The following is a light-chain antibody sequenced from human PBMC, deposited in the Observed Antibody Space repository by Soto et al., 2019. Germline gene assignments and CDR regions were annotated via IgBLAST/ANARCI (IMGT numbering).Light chain of an antibody. Sequence: EIVLTQSPGTLSLSPGERATLSCRASQSVSSSYLAWYQQKPGQAPRLLIYGASSRATGIPDRVSGSGSGTDFTLTFSRLESEDFAVYYCQQYGSSPPITFGQGTRLEI. J-gene: IGKJ5*01. V-gene: IGKV3-20*01. CDR2: GAS. CDR1: QSVSSSY. CDR3: QQYGSSPPIT.